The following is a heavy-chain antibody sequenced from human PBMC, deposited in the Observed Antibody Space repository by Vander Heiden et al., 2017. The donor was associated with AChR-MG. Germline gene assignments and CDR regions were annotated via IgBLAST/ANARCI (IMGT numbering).Heavy chain of an antibody. CDR3: VRNGGAFDF. J-gene: IGHJ3*01. Sequence: VQLVESGGGLVQPGGCMRRSCAASGCTFNNYWMSWVRQAPGKGLEWVANTNQDGSVKHYVDSVKCRFTISRYNAKNSLYLEMNSLGVEDTAVYYCVRNGGAFDFWGQGTMVTVS. CDR2: TNQDGSVK. V-gene: IGHV3-7*01. CDR1: GCTFNNYW.